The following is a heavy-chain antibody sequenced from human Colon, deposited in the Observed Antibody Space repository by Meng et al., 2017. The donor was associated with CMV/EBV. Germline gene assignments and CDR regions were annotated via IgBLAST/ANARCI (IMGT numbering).Heavy chain of an antibody. J-gene: IGHJ4*02. V-gene: IGHV4-59*01. CDR2: IHYKGGNGGT. CDR1: GGCSSGYC. D-gene: IGHD1-14*01. CDR3: VRDKSNRLDF. Sequence: QVEIQEPGTGSLRRTRTLSCTGIGAGGCSSGYCWKWIRQSPGKGLEWIGYIHYKGGNGGTYYNPSLKSRVTMSVDTSKNQFSLKMTSVTAADTAVYYCVRDKSNRLDFWGQGTLVTVSS.